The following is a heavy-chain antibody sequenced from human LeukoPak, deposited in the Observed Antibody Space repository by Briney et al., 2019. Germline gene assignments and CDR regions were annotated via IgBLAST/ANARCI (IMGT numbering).Heavy chain of an antibody. J-gene: IGHJ4*02. CDR3: AKDKEGLARAVFDY. Sequence: GRSLRLSCAASGFTFDDCAMHWVRQAPGKGLEWVSGISWNSGSIGYADSVKGRFTISRDNAKNSLYLQMNSLRAEDTALYYCAKDKEGLARAVFDYWGQGTLVTVSS. CDR2: ISWNSGSI. V-gene: IGHV3-9*01. CDR1: GFTFDDCA.